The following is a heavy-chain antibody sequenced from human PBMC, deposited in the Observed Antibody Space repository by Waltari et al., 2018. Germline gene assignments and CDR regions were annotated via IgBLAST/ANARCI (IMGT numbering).Heavy chain of an antibody. CDR1: GFIFSTYW. V-gene: IGHV3-74*01. J-gene: IGHJ6*04. Sequence: EVQLVESGGGLVQPGGSLRLSCEASGFIFSTYWMHWVRKGPGKGLVCVSRMDNGDGSGTSSADSVKGRFTISRDNAKNTLYLQMNSLRAEDTGVYYCARDHYYSKDVWGTGTTVTVSS. CDR3: ARDHYYSKDV. CDR2: MDNGDGSGT.